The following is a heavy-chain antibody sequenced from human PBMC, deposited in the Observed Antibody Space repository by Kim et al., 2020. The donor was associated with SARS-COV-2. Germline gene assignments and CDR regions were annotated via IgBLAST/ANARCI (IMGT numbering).Heavy chain of an antibody. Sequence: GGSLRLSCAASGFTFDEYAMPWVRQAPGKGPDWVSGICWASGRQGYVVSVKGRFTISRDNAKNSLSLQMNSLRTEAKPLYYCVKDGSPRGSGPFHICG. D-gene: IGHD3-16*01. CDR1: GFTFDEYA. J-gene: IGHJ3*02. V-gene: IGHV3-9*01. CDR3: VKDGSPRGSGPFHI. CDR2: ICWASGRQ.